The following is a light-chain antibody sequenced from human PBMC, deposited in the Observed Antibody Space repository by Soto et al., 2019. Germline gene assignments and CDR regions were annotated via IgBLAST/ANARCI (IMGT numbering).Light chain of an antibody. V-gene: IGLV2-23*01. CDR2: EDN. CDR3: CAFVRSNALL. Sequence: QSVLTQPASVSGSPGQSITISCTGTSSDVGSYNLVSWYQHHPGKAPKFIIYEDNKRPSGVSNRFSGSKSGNTASLTISGLQAEDEADYYCCAFVRSNALLFGGRTKVTVL. J-gene: IGLJ2*01. CDR1: SSDVGSYNL.